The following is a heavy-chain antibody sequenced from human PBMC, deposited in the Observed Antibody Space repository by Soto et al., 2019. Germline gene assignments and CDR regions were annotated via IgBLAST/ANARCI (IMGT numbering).Heavy chain of an antibody. V-gene: IGHV4-61*01. J-gene: IGHJ5*02. D-gene: IGHD3-9*01. CDR3: ARGYDILTGRRFVGWFDP. Sequence: SETLSLTCTVSGGSVSSGSYYWSWIRQPPGKGLEWIGYIYYSGSTNYNPSLKSRVTISVDTSKNQFSLKLSSVTAADTAVYYCARGYDILTGRRFVGWFDPWGQGTLVTVSS. CDR1: GGSVSSGSYY. CDR2: IYYSGST.